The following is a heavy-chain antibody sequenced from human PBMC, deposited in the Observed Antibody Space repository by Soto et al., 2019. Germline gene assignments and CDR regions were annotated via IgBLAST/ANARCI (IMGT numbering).Heavy chain of an antibody. D-gene: IGHD5-12*01. CDR3: ATYTGSYYHYGMDV. CDR1: GHSFTDYW. J-gene: IGHJ6*02. V-gene: IGHV5-10-1*01. CDR2: IDPSDSYT. Sequence: GESLKISCKASGHSFTDYWISWVRQMPGKGLEWMARIDPSDSYTNYSPSFQGHVTISADNAHNSLYLQMNSLRAEDTAVYYCATYTGSYYHYGMDVWGQGTTVTVSS.